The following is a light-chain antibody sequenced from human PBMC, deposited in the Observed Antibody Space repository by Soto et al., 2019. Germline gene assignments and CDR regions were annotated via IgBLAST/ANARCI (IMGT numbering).Light chain of an antibody. CDR1: SSDVGSYNR. Sequence: TKAPSGYGVAGEGGSISYTGTSSDVGSYNRVSWYQQPPGTAPKVMIYEVSNRPSGVPDRFSGSKSGNTASLTISGLQPEEKADYYCYSPTRSTTYASGPGTKFT. CDR3: YSPTRSTTYA. V-gene: IGLV2-18*02. J-gene: IGLJ1*01. CDR2: EVS.